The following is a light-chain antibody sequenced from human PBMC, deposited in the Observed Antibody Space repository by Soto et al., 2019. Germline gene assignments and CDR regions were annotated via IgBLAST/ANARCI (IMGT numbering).Light chain of an antibody. Sequence: EFVLTECPGTLSLSPGERATLSCRSSQSVSNNYLAWYQQKPCQAPRLLIYGASNRATGIPDRFSGRGSGTDFTLTISRLEPEDFAVYYCQQYGSSGTFGQGTKVDIK. V-gene: IGKV3-20*01. J-gene: IGKJ1*01. CDR2: GAS. CDR3: QQYGSSGT. CDR1: QSVSNNY.